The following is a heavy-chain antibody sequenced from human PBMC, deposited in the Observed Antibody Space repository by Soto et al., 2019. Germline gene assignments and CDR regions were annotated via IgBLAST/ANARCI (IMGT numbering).Heavy chain of an antibody. D-gene: IGHD6-19*01. CDR1: GFSFSSYG. Sequence: QVQLVESGGGVVQPGRSLRLSCAASGFSFSSYGMHWVRQAPGKGLEWVAVISYDVTNKYYADSVKGRFTISRDNFKNTQYLQMNSLRAEDTALYYCAKDLRIAVSGTDYFDSWGQGTLVTVSS. CDR2: ISYDVTNK. V-gene: IGHV3-30*18. J-gene: IGHJ4*02. CDR3: AKDLRIAVSGTDYFDS.